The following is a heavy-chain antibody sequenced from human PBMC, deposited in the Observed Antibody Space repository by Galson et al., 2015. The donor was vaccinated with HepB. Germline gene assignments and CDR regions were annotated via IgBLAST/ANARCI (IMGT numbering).Heavy chain of an antibody. CDR3: TTESVGADDAFDI. V-gene: IGHV3-15*01. CDR1: GLTFSNAW. CDR2: VKSKTDAGTT. D-gene: IGHD1-26*01. Sequence: SLRLSCAASGLTFSNAWMSWVRQAPGKGLEWVGRVKSKTDAGTTDYAAPVKGRFTISRDDSKNTLYLQMNSLKTEDTAVYYCTTESVGADDAFDIWGQGTMVTVP. J-gene: IGHJ3*02.